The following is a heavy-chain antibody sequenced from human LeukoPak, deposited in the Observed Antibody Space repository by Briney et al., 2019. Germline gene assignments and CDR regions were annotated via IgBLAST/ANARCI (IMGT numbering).Heavy chain of an antibody. D-gene: IGHD3-3*01. V-gene: IGHV3-21*01. J-gene: IGHJ6*02. CDR1: GFTFSSYS. CDR2: ISSSSSYI. Sequence: PGGSLRLSCAASGFTFSSYSMNWVRQAPGKGLEWVSSISSSSSYIYYADSVKGRFTISRDNAKNSLYLQMNSLRAEDTAVYYCARDDYDSWDYYYYGMDVWGQGTTVTVSS. CDR3: ARDDYDSWDYYYYGMDV.